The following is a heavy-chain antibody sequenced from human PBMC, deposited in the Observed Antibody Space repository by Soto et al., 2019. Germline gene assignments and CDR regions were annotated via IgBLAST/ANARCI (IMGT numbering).Heavy chain of an antibody. CDR1: GFTFSSYA. V-gene: IGHV3-23*01. Sequence: HPGGSLRLSCAASGFTFSSYAMSWVRQAPGKGLEWVSAISGTGVSTYYADSVKGRFTISRDNSKNTLYLQMNSLRAEDTAVYYCAKGPVVVPAAAIYNKHLQHWGLGTLVTVSS. J-gene: IGHJ1*01. CDR3: AKGPVVVPAAAIYNKHLQH. CDR2: ISGTGVST. D-gene: IGHD2-2*01.